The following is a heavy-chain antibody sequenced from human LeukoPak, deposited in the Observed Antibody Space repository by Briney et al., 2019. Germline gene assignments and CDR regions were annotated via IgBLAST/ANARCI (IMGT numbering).Heavy chain of an antibody. V-gene: IGHV1-69*01. J-gene: IGHJ6*04. CDR3: AILVVPAAIGNYYGMDV. CDR2: IIPIFGTA. CDR1: GGTFSSYA. Sequence: GSSVKVSCKASGGTFSSYAISWVRQAPGQGLEWMGGIIPIFGTANYAQKFQGRVTITADESTSTAYMELSSLRSEDTAVYYCAILVVPAAIGNYYGMDVRGKGTTVTVSS. D-gene: IGHD2-2*01.